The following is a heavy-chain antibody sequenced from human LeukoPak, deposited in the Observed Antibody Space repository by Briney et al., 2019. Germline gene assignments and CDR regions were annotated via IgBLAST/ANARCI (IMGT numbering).Heavy chain of an antibody. CDR3: ARDTKLLIYYYYMDV. CDR2: ISSSSTI. Sequence: GALRLSCAASGFTFSSYSMNWVRQAPGKGLEWVSYISSSSTIYYADSVKGRFTISRDNAKNSLYLLTNRLRAEDTAVYYYARDTKLLIYYYYMDVWGKGTTVTVSS. J-gene: IGHJ6*03. CDR1: GFTFSSYS. V-gene: IGHV3-48*01. D-gene: IGHD3-10*01.